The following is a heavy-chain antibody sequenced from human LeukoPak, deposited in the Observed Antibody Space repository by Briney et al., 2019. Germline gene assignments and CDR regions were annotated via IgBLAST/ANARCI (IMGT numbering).Heavy chain of an antibody. J-gene: IGHJ5*02. CDR2: ICSSSSYI. Sequence: GALRLPFEAPGLTLSHYSMNWVRQAPRKGVGLGSFICSSSSYIYYADSVKGRFTISRDNAKNSLYLQMNSLRAEDTAVYYCARDPTIFGVATKHWFDPWGQGTLVTVSS. CDR1: GLTLSHYS. V-gene: IGHV3-21*01. CDR3: ARDPTIFGVATKHWFDP. D-gene: IGHD3-3*01.